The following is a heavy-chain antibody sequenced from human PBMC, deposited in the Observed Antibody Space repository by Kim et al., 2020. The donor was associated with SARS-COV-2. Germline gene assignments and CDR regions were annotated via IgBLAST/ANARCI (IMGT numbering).Heavy chain of an antibody. CDR3: AGRYRGIFGFDI. V-gene: IGHV3-11*01. Sequence: GGSLRLSCAASGFTFSDYYMSWVRQAPGKGLEWISYISGSSVTISYADSVKGRFTISRDNAENSLYLQMNSLRADDTAVYYCAGRYRGIFGFDIWGQGT. CDR2: ISGSSVTI. CDR1: GFTFSDYY. J-gene: IGHJ3*02. D-gene: IGHD2-15*01.